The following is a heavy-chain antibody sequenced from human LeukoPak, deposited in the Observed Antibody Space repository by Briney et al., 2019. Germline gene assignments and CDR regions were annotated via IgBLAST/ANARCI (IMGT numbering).Heavy chain of an antibody. CDR2: MYYSGCS. CDR3: AGHESYYCGMDV. J-gene: IGHJ6*02. Sequence: SETLSLTCTVSGGSISSYYWSWIRQPPGKGLEWIGYMYYSGCSNYNPSCKSRVPISVDTPKNQFSLRLISVTAADTAVYYCAGHESYYCGMDVWGQGTRVSVSS. V-gene: IGHV4-59*08. CDR1: GGSISSYY.